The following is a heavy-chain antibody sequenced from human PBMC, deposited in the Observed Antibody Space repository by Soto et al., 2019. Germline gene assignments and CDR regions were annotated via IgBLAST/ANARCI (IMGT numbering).Heavy chain of an antibody. J-gene: IGHJ4*02. CDR2: INHSGST. CDR1: GGSFSGYY. CDR3: ARGGHYYGSGSYRL. V-gene: IGHV4-34*01. Sequence: QVQLQQWGAGLLKPSETLSLTCAVYGGSFSGYYWSWIRQPPGKGLESIGEINHSGSTNYNPSLKSRVTISVDTSKNQFSLKLSSVTAADTAVYYCARGGHYYGSGSYRLWGQGTLVTVSS. D-gene: IGHD3-10*01.